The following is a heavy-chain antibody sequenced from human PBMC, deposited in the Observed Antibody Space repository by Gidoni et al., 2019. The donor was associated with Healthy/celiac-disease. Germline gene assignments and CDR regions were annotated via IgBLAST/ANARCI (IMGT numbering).Heavy chain of an antibody. V-gene: IGHV4-59*01. CDR2: IYYSGST. Sequence: QVQLQESGPGLVKPSETLSLTCTVSGGSISSYYWSWIRQPPGKGLEWIGYIYYSGSTNYNPSLKSRVTISVDTSKNQFSLKLSSVTAADTAVYYCASSDFKDYYYGMDVWGQGTTVTVSS. CDR1: GGSISSYY. J-gene: IGHJ6*02. CDR3: ASSDFKDYYYGMDV.